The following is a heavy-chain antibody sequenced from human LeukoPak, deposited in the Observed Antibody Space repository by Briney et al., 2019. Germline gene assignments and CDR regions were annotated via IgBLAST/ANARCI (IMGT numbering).Heavy chain of an antibody. J-gene: IGHJ4*02. CDR1: GFTFDDYG. V-gene: IGHV3-7*04. CDR3: ARGDAFSGDH. CDR2: IHPEGNEK. Sequence: PGGSLRLFCAASGFTFDDYGMSWVRQAPGKGLEWVANIHPEGNEKYHVESVKGRFTISRDNAKSSLFLQMNGLRAEDTAVYYCARGDAFSGDHWGQGTLVTVSS.